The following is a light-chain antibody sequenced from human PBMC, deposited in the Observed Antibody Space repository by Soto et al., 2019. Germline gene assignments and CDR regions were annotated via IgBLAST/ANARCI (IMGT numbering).Light chain of an antibody. Sequence: EIVLTQSPATLSLSPGERATLSCRASQGVSSYLAWYQQKPGQAPRLLIYDVSNRTTGIPARFSRSGSGTDFTLTISSLEPEDFAVYYCQQRSNWPPLTFGGGTKVEIK. CDR1: QGVSSY. V-gene: IGKV3-11*01. J-gene: IGKJ4*01. CDR3: QQRSNWPPLT. CDR2: DVS.